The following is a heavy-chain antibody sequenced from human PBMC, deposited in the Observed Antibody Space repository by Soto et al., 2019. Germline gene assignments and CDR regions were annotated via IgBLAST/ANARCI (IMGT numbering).Heavy chain of an antibody. CDR1: GFTFSRYS. CDR3: AIDRAYGMDV. J-gene: IGHJ6*02. V-gene: IGHV3-74*01. Sequence: GGSLRLSCVGVGFTFSRYSMHWVRQVPGKGPVWVSRIHGDGGSTNYADSVKGRFTISRDNARNTLYLQMNSLTAEDTAVYYCAIDRAYGMDVWGQGTTVTVSS. CDR2: IHGDGGST.